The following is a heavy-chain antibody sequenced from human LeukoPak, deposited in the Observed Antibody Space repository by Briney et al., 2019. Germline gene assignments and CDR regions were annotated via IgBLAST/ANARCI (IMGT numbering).Heavy chain of an antibody. CDR3: ARVRTYYYDSSGYSPYYFDY. D-gene: IGHD3-22*01. Sequence: SETLSLTCTVSGGSISSYYWSWIRQPPGKGLEWIGYIYYSGSTNYNPSLKGRVTISVDTSKNQFSLKLSSVTAADTAVYYCARVRTYYYDSSGYSPYYFDYWGQGTLVTVSS. V-gene: IGHV4-59*12. J-gene: IGHJ4*02. CDR1: GGSISSYY. CDR2: IYYSGST.